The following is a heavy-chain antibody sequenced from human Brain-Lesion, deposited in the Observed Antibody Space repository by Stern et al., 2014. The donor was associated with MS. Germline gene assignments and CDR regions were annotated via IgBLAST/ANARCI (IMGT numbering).Heavy chain of an antibody. V-gene: IGHV4-4*02. D-gene: IGHD6-13*01. Sequence: QVQLVESGPGLVKPSGTLSLTCAVSGGSISSSNWWSWVRQSPGKGLEWIGESDPSGSTIYNPSLKSRVTVSVDKSKNRFSLKLRSVTAADTAVYFCARFPASRPHVFDSWGQGTLVTVSS. CDR1: GGSISSSNW. CDR3: ARFPASRPHVFDS. CDR2: SDPSGST. J-gene: IGHJ4*02.